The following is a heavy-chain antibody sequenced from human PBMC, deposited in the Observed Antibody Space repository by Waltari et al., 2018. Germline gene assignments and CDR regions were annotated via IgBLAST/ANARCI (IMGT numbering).Heavy chain of an antibody. CDR2: IYTSRST. CDR3: ARDSRVYYGMDV. J-gene: IGHJ6*02. V-gene: IGHV4-61*02. CDR1: GGSISSGSYY. Sequence: QVQLQESGPGLVKPSQTLSLTCTVSGGSISSGSYYWSWIRQPAGKGLEWIGRIYTSRSTNYNPSRKGRVTIAVDTSKNQFSLKLSSVTAADTAVYYCARDSRVYYGMDVWGQGTTVTVSS.